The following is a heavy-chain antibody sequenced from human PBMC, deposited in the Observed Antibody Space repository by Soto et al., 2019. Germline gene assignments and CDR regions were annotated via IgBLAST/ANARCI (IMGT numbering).Heavy chain of an antibody. Sequence: EVQLVESGGGLVQPGGSLRLSCAASGFTVSNLYMTWVRQAPGKGLQWVAVISSGGSTYYADSVKGRFTISRDNSKNTLYLEMNSLGAEDTAVHYFARDTLGGAYDFLHGGQGTLVTVSS. CDR1: GFTVSNLY. V-gene: IGHV3-66*01. D-gene: IGHD3-3*01. CDR2: ISSGGST. CDR3: ARDTLGGAYDFLH. J-gene: IGHJ4*02.